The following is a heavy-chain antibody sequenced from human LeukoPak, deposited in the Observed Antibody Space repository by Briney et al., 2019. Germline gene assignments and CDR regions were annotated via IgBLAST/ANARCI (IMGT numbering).Heavy chain of an antibody. D-gene: IGHD5-12*01. V-gene: IGHV3-11*01. CDR1: GFKFGDFY. CDR3: ARARVHQATRGYYFDF. CDR2: ISSTGTTI. J-gene: IGHJ4*02. Sequence: GGSLRLSCVASGFKFGDFYMTWIRQAPGKGLEWVSHISSTGTTIFYANSVEGRFTISRDNAKKSLNLQMKNLTVGDTAIYFCARARVHQATRGYYFDFWGQGALVTVSS.